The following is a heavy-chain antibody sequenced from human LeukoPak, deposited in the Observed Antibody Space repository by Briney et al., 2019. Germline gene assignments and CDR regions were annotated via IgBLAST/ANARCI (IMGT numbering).Heavy chain of an antibody. CDR1: GFTFSSYS. CDR2: ISSSSSTI. V-gene: IGHV3-48*04. J-gene: IGHJ6*03. Sequence: GGSLRLSCAASGFTFSSYSMNWVRQAPGKGLEWVSYISSSSSTIYYADSVKGRFTISRDNAKNSLYLQMNSLRAEDTAVYYCARGGYGSHYYYYYYMDVWGKGTTVTVSS. D-gene: IGHD5-18*01. CDR3: ARGGYGSHYYYYYYMDV.